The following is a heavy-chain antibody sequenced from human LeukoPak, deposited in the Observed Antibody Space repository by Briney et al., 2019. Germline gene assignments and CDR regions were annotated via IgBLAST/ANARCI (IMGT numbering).Heavy chain of an antibody. CDR3: ARDYGPYPGCSWFDP. V-gene: IGHV1-2*06. J-gene: IGHJ5*02. D-gene: IGHD2-21*01. CDR1: GYTFTGYY. Sequence: ASVKVSCKAPGYTFTGYYIHWVRQAPGQGLEWMGRINCNGGGTSYAQKFQGRVTMTRDTSISTAYMELDRLTSDDTAVYYCARDYGPYPGCSWFDPWGQGTLVTVSS. CDR2: INCNGGGT.